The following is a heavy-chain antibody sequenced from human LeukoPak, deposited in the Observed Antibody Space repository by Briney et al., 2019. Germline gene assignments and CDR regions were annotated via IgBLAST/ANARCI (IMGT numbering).Heavy chain of an antibody. CDR3: ARGRQLGRDY. CDR2: ISTYNSNT. J-gene: IGHJ4*02. V-gene: IGHV1-18*01. CDR1: GYTFTSYG. D-gene: IGHD6-6*01. Sequence: ASVNVSCKASGYTFTSYGISWVRQPPAKGLEWMGCISTYNSNTNYAQKLQGRVTMTTDTSTSTAYMEMRSLRSDDTAVYYCARGRQLGRDYWGQGTLVTVSS.